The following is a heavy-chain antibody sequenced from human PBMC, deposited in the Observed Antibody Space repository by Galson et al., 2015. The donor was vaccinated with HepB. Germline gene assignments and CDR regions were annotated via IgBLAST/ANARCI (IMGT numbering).Heavy chain of an antibody. CDR1: GYTLTELS. CDR3: ARVGKGWGIATH. D-gene: IGHD6-13*01. V-gene: IGHV1-24*01. Sequence: SVKVSCKVSGYTLTELSMHWVRQAPGKGLEWMGGFDPEDGETIYAQKFQGRVTITADKSTSTAYMELSSLRSEDTAVYYCARVGKGWGIATHWGQGTLVTVSS. J-gene: IGHJ1*01. CDR2: FDPEDGET.